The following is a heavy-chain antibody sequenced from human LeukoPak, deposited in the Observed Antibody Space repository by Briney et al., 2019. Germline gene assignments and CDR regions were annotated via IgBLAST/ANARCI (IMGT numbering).Heavy chain of an antibody. Sequence: VASVKVSCKASGYTFTSYGISWVRQAPGQGLEWMGWISAYNGNTNYAQKLQGSVTMTTDTSTSTAYMELRSLRSDDTAVYYCARVRDGRPPDYWGQGTLVTVSS. V-gene: IGHV1-18*04. CDR3: ARVRDGRPPDY. CDR1: GYTFTSYG. D-gene: IGHD5-24*01. J-gene: IGHJ4*02. CDR2: ISAYNGNT.